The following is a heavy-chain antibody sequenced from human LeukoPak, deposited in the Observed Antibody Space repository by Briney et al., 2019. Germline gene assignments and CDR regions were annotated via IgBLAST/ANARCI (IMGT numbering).Heavy chain of an antibody. D-gene: IGHD4-17*01. J-gene: IGHJ3*02. Sequence: GGSLRLSCAASGFTFSSYSMNWVRQAPGKGLEWVSSISSSSSTIYYADSVKGRFTISRDNAKNSLYLQMNSLRAEDTAVCYCARAPPSTVSDAFDIWGQGTMVTVSS. V-gene: IGHV3-48*01. CDR3: ARAPPSTVSDAFDI. CDR1: GFTFSSYS. CDR2: ISSSSSTI.